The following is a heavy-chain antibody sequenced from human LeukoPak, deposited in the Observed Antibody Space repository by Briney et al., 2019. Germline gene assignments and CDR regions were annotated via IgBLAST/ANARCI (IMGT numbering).Heavy chain of an antibody. D-gene: IGHD1-26*01. CDR2: ISAKNGKT. Sequence: ASVKVSFKASGYTFTNDGISWVRQAPGQGLELVGCISAKNGKTNYSQKVQSRVTMTTDTSTTTAYMKLRSLISDDTAVYFCARDTEWEKNPDYFDSWGQGTLVTVSS. CDR1: GYTFTNDG. CDR3: ARDTEWEKNPDYFDS. V-gene: IGHV1-18*01. J-gene: IGHJ4*02.